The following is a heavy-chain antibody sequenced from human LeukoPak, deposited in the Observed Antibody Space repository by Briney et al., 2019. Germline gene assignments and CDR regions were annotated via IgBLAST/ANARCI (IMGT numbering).Heavy chain of an antibody. CDR2: IIPAFGTA. CDR1: GDTPHSHA. J-gene: IGHJ4*02. D-gene: IGHD1-7*01. V-gene: IGHV1-69*06. Sequence: ASVKVSCKSSGDTPHSHAISWVRQAPGQGLEWMGRIIPAFGTANYAQKFQGRVTITVDKSTRTAYMEMSSLRSEDTAVYYCARDYNWNFANSSPFDYWGQGTLATVSS. CDR3: ARDYNWNFANSSPFDY.